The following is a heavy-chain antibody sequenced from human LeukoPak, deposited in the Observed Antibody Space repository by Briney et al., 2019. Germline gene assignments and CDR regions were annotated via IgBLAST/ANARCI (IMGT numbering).Heavy chain of an antibody. J-gene: IGHJ3*02. CDR1: GGSISSYY. D-gene: IGHD2-21*02. V-gene: IGHV4-59*01. CDR3: ARFGGDFDAFDM. Sequence: SETLSLTCTVSGGSISSYYWSWIRQPPGKGLEWIGYIYYSGSTNYNPSLKSRVTISVDTSKNQFSLKLSSVTAADTAVYYCARFGGDFDAFDMWGQGTMVTVSS. CDR2: IYYSGST.